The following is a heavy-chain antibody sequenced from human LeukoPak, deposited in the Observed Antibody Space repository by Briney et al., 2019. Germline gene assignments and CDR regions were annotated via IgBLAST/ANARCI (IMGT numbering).Heavy chain of an antibody. CDR1: GFTFSSYA. Sequence: GGCLRLSCAASGFTFSSYAMSWVRQAPGKGLEWVSAISGSGGSTYYADSVKGRFTITRDNSKNTLYLQMNSLRAEDTAVYYCAKDPVHSGPLAAAPRDPCGQGALVADSS. D-gene: IGHD6-13*01. CDR3: AKDPVHSGPLAAAPRDP. J-gene: IGHJ5*02. V-gene: IGHV3-23*01. CDR2: ISGSGGST.